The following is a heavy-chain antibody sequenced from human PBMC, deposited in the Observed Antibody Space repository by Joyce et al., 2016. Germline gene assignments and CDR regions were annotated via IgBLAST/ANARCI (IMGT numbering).Heavy chain of an antibody. CDR2: IYYTGKT. J-gene: IGHJ4*02. CDR3: ARSPMVGVTFFH. Sequence: QVQLQESGPGLVKASETLSLTCSVSGAFISRSSSNWGWIRQSPGKGLEWIGSIYYTGKTYYNPSLKSRVTISVDTSKKHFSLKLMSVTGADTAVYYCARSPMVGVTFFHWGLGTLISVSS. CDR1: GAFISRSSSN. D-gene: IGHD2/OR15-2a*01. V-gene: IGHV4-39*07.